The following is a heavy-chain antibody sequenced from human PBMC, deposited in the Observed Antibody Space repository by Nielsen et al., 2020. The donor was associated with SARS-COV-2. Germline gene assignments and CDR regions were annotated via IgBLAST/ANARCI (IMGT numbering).Heavy chain of an antibody. D-gene: IGHD5-18*01. CDR2: IYSSGHI. CDR1: GFSVSNNY. CDR3: AREGDTYGVRNFDY. V-gene: IGHV3-53*01. Sequence: GGSLRLSCAVSGFSVSNNYMSWVRQAPGKGLEWVSVIYSSGHIFYADSVRGRFTISRDYSKNTLYIQMHSLRVEDTAIYYCAREGDTYGVRNFDYWGQGVMVTVSS. J-gene: IGHJ4*02.